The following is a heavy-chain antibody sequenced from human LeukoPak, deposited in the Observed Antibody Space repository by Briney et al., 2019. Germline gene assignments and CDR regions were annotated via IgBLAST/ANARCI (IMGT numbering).Heavy chain of an antibody. CDR3: AREFTMVRGVINYFDY. CDR2: IIPIFGTA. V-gene: IGHV1-69*13. Sequence: GASVKVSCKASGGTFSSYAISWVRQAPGQGLEWMGGIIPIFGTANYAQKFQGRVTITADESTSTAYMELSSLRSEDTAVYYCAREFTMVRGVINYFDYWGQGTLVTVSS. CDR1: GGTFSSYA. J-gene: IGHJ4*02. D-gene: IGHD3-10*01.